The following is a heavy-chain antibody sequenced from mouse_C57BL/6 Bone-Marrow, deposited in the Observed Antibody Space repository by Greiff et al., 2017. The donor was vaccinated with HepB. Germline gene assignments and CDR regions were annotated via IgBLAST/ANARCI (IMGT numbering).Heavy chain of an antibody. CDR2: INPRDGST. CDR1: GYTFTSYD. D-gene: IGHD2-2*01. J-gene: IGHJ2*01. Sequence: QVQLQQSGPELVKPGASVKLSCKASGYTFTSYDINWVKQRPEQGLEWMGWINPRDGSTKYKERFKGKATLTVDTSSSTAYMELHSLPSEDSAVYFCARGGNGYPYYFDDWGQGTTLTVSS. CDR3: ARGGNGYPYYFDD. V-gene: IGHV1-85*01.